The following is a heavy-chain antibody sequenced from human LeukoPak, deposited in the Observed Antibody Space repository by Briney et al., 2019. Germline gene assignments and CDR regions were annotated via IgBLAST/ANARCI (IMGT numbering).Heavy chain of an antibody. D-gene: IGHD6-19*01. V-gene: IGHV3-9*01. Sequence: PGRSLRLSCAASGFTFDDYAMHWVRQAPGKGLEWVSGISWNSGSIGYADSVKGRFTISRDNAKNSLYLQMNSLRAEDTALYYCPKDTDSSGWYSDYWGQGPLVTVSS. CDR1: GFTFDDYA. CDR3: PKDTDSSGWYSDY. CDR2: ISWNSGSI. J-gene: IGHJ4*02.